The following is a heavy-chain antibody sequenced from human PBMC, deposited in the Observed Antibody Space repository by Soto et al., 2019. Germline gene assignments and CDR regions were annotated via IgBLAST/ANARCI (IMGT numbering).Heavy chain of an antibody. Sequence: PSETLSLTCTVSGGSIISSSYYFFCIRQPPWNGLEWIGSIYYSGSTYYNPSLKSRVTISVDTSKNQFSLKLSSVTAADTAVYYCARVREAGYYYDSSGYYYFDYWGQGTLVTVSS. D-gene: IGHD3-22*01. J-gene: IGHJ4*02. CDR1: GGSIISSSYY. CDR3: ARVREAGYYYDSSGYYYFDY. CDR2: IYYSGST. V-gene: IGHV4-39*01.